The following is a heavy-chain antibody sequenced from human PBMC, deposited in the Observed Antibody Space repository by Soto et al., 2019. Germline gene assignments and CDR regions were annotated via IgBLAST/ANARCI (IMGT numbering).Heavy chain of an antibody. CDR3: ARDRRYCSGGSCYTQYYFDY. D-gene: IGHD2-15*01. CDR1: GGSISSGDYY. CDR2: IYYSGST. V-gene: IGHV4-30-4*01. Sequence: SETLSLTCTVSGGSISSGDYYWSWIRQPPGKGLEWIGYIYYSGSTYYNPSLKSRVTISVDTSKNQFSLKLSSVTAADTAVYYCARDRRYCSGGSCYTQYYFDYWGQGTLVTVSS. J-gene: IGHJ4*02.